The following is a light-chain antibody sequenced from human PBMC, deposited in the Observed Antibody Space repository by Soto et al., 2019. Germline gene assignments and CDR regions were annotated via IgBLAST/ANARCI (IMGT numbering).Light chain of an antibody. Sequence: EIVLTQSPGTLSLSPGERATLSCRASQSVSSSYLAWYQQKPGQAPRLLIYGASSRATGIPDRFSGSGSGTDFTLNISRLEPEDFAVYYCQQYDSSTAITFGQGTRLEIK. J-gene: IGKJ5*01. CDR1: QSVSSSY. CDR3: QQYDSSTAIT. CDR2: GAS. V-gene: IGKV3-20*01.